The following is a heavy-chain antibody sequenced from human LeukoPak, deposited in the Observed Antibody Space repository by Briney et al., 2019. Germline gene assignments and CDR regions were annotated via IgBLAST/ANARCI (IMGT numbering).Heavy chain of an antibody. J-gene: IGHJ4*02. CDR1: GFSFSSYA. Sequence: GGSLRLSCATSGFSFSSYAMSWVRQAPGKGLEWVSAMSSSDDGRYYAASVRGRFTISRDTSRSTLYLQMNSLRAEDTAVYYCARDQLGSPGYWGQGTLVTVSS. CDR2: MSSSDDGR. CDR3: ARDQLGSPGY. D-gene: IGHD1-26*01. V-gene: IGHV3-23*01.